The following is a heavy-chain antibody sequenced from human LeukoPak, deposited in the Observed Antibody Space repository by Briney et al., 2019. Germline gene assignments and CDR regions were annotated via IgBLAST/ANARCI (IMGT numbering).Heavy chain of an antibody. V-gene: IGHV4-61*02. Sequence: SETLSLTCTVSGGSINSGSYYWSWIRQPAGKGLEWIGRIYTSGSTSYNPPLQSRVTISVDTSKSQFTLKLTSVTAADTAVYYCARGPPYGGNPGPFDIWGQGTMVTVSS. D-gene: IGHD4-23*01. CDR1: GGSINSGSYY. J-gene: IGHJ3*02. CDR3: ARGPPYGGNPGPFDI. CDR2: IYTSGST.